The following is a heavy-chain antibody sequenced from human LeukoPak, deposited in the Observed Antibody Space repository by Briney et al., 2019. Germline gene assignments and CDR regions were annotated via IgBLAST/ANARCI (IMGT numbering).Heavy chain of an antibody. Sequence: GGSLRLSCAASGFTFSSYSMNWVRQAPGKGLEWVSYISSSSSTIYYADSVKGRFTISRDNAKNSLYLQMNSLRAEDTAVYYCARDWTAASGDYWGQGTLVTVSS. CDR1: GFTFSSYS. CDR3: ARDWTAASGDY. J-gene: IGHJ4*02. D-gene: IGHD5-18*01. V-gene: IGHV3-48*01. CDR2: ISSSSSTI.